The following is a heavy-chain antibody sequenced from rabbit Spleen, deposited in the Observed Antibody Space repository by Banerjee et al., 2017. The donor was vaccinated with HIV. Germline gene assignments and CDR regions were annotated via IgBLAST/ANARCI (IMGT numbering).Heavy chain of an antibody. CDR2: INASTGKP. D-gene: IGHD2-1*01. CDR1: GFSFSDRDV. Sequence: QSLEESGGGLVQPEGSLTLTCKASGFSFSDRDVMCWVRQAPGKGLEWIACINASTGKPVSATWAKGRFTISRTSSTTVTLQMTGLTAADTATYFCARGSATMTLVITGYYLSLWGPGTLVTVS. V-gene: IGHV1S40*01. CDR3: ARGSATMTLVITGYYLSL. J-gene: IGHJ4*01.